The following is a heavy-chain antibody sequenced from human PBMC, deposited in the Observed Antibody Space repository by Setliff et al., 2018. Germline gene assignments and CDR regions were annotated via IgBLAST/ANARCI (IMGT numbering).Heavy chain of an antibody. V-gene: IGHV4-61*02. Sequence: NPSETLSLTCAVSGDSVDNGNYYRSWIRQPAGKGLEWIGRIYASGSTEYNPSLGSRVTISVDTSKNQFSLKLSPVTAADTAMYYCARILGYCSGGSCYVPYWGQGTLVTV. D-gene: IGHD2-15*01. CDR3: ARILGYCSGGSCYVPY. J-gene: IGHJ4*02. CDR2: IYASGST. CDR1: GDSVDNGNYY.